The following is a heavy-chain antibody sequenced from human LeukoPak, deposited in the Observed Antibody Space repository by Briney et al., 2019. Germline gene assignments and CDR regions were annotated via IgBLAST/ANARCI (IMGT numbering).Heavy chain of an antibody. D-gene: IGHD3-10*01. CDR1: GFTFSSYW. CDR2: INTDGSVT. CDR3: TRPEYGGSGMSCGH. J-gene: IGHJ4*02. Sequence: PGGSLRLSCAASGFTFSSYWMHWVRQAPGNGLVWVSIINTDGSVTRYADSVKGRFTISRDNAKNTVYLQMNSLRAEDTGVYYCTRPEYGGSGMSCGHWGQGTLVTVSS. V-gene: IGHV3-74*01.